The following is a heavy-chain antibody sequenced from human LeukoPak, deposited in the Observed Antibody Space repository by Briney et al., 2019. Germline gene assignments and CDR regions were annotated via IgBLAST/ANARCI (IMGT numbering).Heavy chain of an antibody. J-gene: IGHJ2*01. CDR3: ARGKGLTAAGTGAWYFDL. D-gene: IGHD6-13*01. Sequence: GGSLRLSCAASGFTFSNYGMHWVRQAPGKGLEWVAVIWYDGSDKYYADSVKGRCTIFRDNSKNTLYLQMNSLRAEDTAVYYCARGKGLTAAGTGAWYFDLWGRGTLVTVSS. CDR1: GFTFSNYG. CDR2: IWYDGSDK. V-gene: IGHV3-33*01.